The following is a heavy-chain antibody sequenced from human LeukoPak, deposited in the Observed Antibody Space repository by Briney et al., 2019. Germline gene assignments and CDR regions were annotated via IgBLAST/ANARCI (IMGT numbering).Heavy chain of an antibody. CDR2: ISSSGSTI. Sequence: GGSLRLSCAASGFTFSSYEMNWVRQAPGKGLEWVSYISSSGSTIYYADSVKGRFTISRDNVKNSLYLQMNSLRAEDTAVYYCARDSLQYSSSWYDSSFDYWGQGTLVTVSS. CDR1: GFTFSSYE. J-gene: IGHJ4*02. CDR3: ARDSLQYSSSWYDSSFDY. V-gene: IGHV3-48*03. D-gene: IGHD6-13*01.